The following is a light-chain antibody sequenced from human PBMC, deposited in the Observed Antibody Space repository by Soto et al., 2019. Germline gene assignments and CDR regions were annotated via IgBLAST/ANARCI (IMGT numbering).Light chain of an antibody. J-gene: IGKJ4*01. Sequence: EIVLTQSPATLSVSPGDRATLSCRASQSGSSDLAWFQQKPGQAPRFLIYDASTRATGIPARFRGSGSETDFTLTNSSLQSEDFAIYYCQQYNNWPLTFGGGTKVEIK. CDR1: QSGSSD. CDR3: QQYNNWPLT. V-gene: IGKV3-15*01. CDR2: DAS.